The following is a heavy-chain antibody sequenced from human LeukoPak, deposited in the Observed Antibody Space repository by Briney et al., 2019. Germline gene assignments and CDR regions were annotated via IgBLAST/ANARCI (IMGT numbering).Heavy chain of an antibody. Sequence: RASETLSLTCAVSGGSISSNWWSWVRQPPGKGLEWIGEIDHSGSTNYNPSLKSRVTISVDTSKNQFSLKLNSVTAADTAVYYCARLAHYYGSGSSHFDYWGQGTLVTVSS. J-gene: IGHJ4*02. D-gene: IGHD3-10*01. CDR2: IDHSGST. V-gene: IGHV4-4*02. CDR1: GGSISSNW. CDR3: ARLAHYYGSGSSHFDY.